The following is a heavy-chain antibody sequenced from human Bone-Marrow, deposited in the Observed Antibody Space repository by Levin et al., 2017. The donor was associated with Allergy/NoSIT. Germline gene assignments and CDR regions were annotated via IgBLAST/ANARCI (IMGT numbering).Heavy chain of an antibody. Sequence: SETLSLTCTVSCGSISRSSCIFLLPPPWKGLEWIGCMYYSGNTKYNPSLKSRVTISLDTSKNQFSLKLSSVTAADTAVYYCARDRVILGDTNYYYGMDVWGQGTTVTVSS. D-gene: IGHD1-26*01. J-gene: IGHJ6*02. CDR1: CGSISRSS. CDR3: ARDRVILGDTNYYYGMDV. V-gene: IGHV4-59*01. CDR2: MYYSGNT.